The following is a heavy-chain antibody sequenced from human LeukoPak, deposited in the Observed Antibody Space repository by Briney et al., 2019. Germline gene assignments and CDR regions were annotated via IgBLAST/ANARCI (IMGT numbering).Heavy chain of an antibody. V-gene: IGHV3-9*01. J-gene: IGHJ4*02. CDR1: GFIFDDYA. CDR2: ISWSTDNM. Sequence: GGSLRLSCEASGFIFDDYAMHWVRQVPGKGLEWVSCISWSTDNMGYADSVKGRFTISRDTAENSLYLQMNSLRPEDTGLYYCAKATHRDFYGSGPFDYWGRGTLVTVSS. D-gene: IGHD3-10*01. CDR3: AKATHRDFYGSGPFDY.